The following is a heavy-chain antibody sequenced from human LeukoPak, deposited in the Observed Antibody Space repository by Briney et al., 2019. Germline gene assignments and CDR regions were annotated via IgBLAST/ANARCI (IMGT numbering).Heavy chain of an antibody. D-gene: IGHD1-26*01. CDR2: IIPIFGTA. V-gene: IGHV1-69*05. Sequence: SVKVSCKASGGTFSSYAISWVRQAPGQGLEWMGGIIPIFGTANYAQKFQGRVTITTDESTSTAYMELSSLRSEDTAVYYCASDSGSYYGTPYYYYMDVWGKGTTVTVSS. J-gene: IGHJ6*03. CDR3: ASDSGSYYGTPYYYYMDV. CDR1: GGTFSSYA.